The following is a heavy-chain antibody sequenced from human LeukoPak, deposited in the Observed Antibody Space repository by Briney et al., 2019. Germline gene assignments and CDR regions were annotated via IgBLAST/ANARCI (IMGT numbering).Heavy chain of an antibody. J-gene: IGHJ6*03. CDR3: ARRGYSYGYRHYMDV. V-gene: IGHV1-69*05. CDR2: IIPIFGTA. D-gene: IGHD5-18*01. CDR1: GGTFSSYA. Sequence: SVKVSCKASGGTFSSYAISWVRQAPGQGLEWTGGIIPIFGTANYAQKFQGRVTITTDESTSTAYMELSSLRSEDTAVYYCARRGYSYGYRHYMDVWGKGTTVTVSS.